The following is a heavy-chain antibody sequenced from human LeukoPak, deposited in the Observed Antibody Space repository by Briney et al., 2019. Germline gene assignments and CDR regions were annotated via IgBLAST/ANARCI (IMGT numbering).Heavy chain of an antibody. J-gene: IGHJ4*02. V-gene: IGHV6-1*01. D-gene: IGHD2-15*01. CDR3: ARTEDHFDY. CDR2: TYYRSKWYN. Sequence: SQTLSLTCAISGDSVSRNSAAWNWVRQSPSGGLEWLGRTYYRSKWYNDYAVSVKSRISINPDTSKNQFSLQLDSVTPEDTAVYYCARTEDHFDYWGQGTLVTVSS. CDR1: GDSVSRNSAA.